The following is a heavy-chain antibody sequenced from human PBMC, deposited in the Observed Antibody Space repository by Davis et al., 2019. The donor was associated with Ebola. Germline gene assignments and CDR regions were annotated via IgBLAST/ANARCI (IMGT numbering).Heavy chain of an antibody. CDR3: AREGYVLPDAFDI. V-gene: IGHV1-69*06. J-gene: IGHJ3*02. CDR2: IIPIFGTA. CDR1: GGTFSSYA. D-gene: IGHD3-10*01. Sequence: SVKVSCKASGGTFSSYAISWVRQAPGQGLEWMGGIIPIFGTANYAQKFQGRVTITADKSTSTAYMELSSLRSEDTAVYYCAREGYVLPDAFDIWGQGTMVTVSS.